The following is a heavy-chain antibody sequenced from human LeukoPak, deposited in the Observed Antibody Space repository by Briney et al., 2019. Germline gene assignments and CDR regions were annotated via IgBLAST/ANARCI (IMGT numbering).Heavy chain of an antibody. V-gene: IGHV4-34*01. J-gene: IGHJ5*02. CDR2: INHSGST. CDR1: GGSFSGYY. CDR3: ARSPSYSRFRAGTNWFDP. Sequence: SETLSLTCAVYGGSFSGYYWSWIRQPPGKGLEWIGEINHSGSTNYNPSLKSRVTISVDTSKNQFSLKLSSVTAADTAVYYCARSPSYSRFRAGTNWFDPWGQGTLVTVSS. D-gene: IGHD1-26*01.